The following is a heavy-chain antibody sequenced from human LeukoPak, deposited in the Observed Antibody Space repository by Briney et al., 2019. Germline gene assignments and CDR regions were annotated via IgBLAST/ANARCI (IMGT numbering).Heavy chain of an antibody. Sequence: GGSLRLSCEASAFIFSGHWLNWVRQAPGKGLEWVSSISSSSSYIYYADSVKGRFTISRDNAKNSLYLQMNSLRAEDTAVYYCAREAGAAAGSFDYWGQGTLVTVSS. D-gene: IGHD6-13*01. CDR3: AREAGAAAGSFDY. CDR1: AFIFSGHW. V-gene: IGHV3-21*01. J-gene: IGHJ4*02. CDR2: ISSSSSYI.